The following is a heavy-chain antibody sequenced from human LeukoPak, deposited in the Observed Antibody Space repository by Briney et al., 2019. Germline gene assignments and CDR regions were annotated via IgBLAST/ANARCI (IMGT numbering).Heavy chain of an antibody. CDR2: INPNSDGT. CDR3: ARDIRGYCSGGSCYSGY. D-gene: IGHD2-15*01. CDR1: GYTFTGYY. Sequence: GASVKVSCKASGYTFTGYYLHWVRQAPGQGLEWMGWINPNSDGTNYAQKFQGRVTMTRDTSISTAYMELSRLRSVDTAVYYCARDIRGYCSGGSCYSGYWGQGTLVTVSS. V-gene: IGHV1-2*02. J-gene: IGHJ4*02.